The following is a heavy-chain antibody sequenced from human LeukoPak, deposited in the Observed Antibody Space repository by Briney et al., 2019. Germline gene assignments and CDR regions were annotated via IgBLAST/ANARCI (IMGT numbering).Heavy chain of an antibody. D-gene: IGHD6-13*01. CDR2: MNPNSGNT. CDR1: GYTYTSYD. CDR3: ARDSIATSPDH. J-gene: IGHJ4*02. Sequence: ASVKVSCKASGYTYTSYDINWVRQATGQGLEWMGWMNPNSGNTGYAQKFQGRVTITRNTSISTAYMELSSLRSEDTAVYYCARDSIATSPDHWGQGTLVTVSS. V-gene: IGHV1-8*03.